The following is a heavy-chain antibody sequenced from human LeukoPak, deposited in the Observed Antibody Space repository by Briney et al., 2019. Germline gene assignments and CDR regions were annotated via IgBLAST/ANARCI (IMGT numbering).Heavy chain of an antibody. J-gene: IGHJ4*02. CDR2: MNPNSGNT. D-gene: IGHD3-10*01. Sequence: ASVKVSCKASGYTFTSYDINWVRQATGQGLEWMGWMNPNSGNTGYAQKFQGRITMTRNTSISTAYMELSSLRAEDTAVYYCARESMVRGVIAYWGQGTLVTVSS. CDR3: ARESMVRGVIAY. V-gene: IGHV1-8*01. CDR1: GYTFTSYD.